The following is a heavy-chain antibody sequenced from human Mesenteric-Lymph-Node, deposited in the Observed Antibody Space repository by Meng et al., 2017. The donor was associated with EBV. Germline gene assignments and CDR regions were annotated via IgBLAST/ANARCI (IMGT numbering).Heavy chain of an antibody. CDR1: GGSFSPYT. CDR2: IIPMFGTA. Sequence: LVQSEAEVRKPGSSVKVSCKASGGSFSPYTITWVRQAPGQGLEWMGRIIPMFGTAKYAQNFQGRVTITADESTNTAYMELSSLRSDDTAVYYCARVWGGYSFGLSDYWGQGTLVTVSS. J-gene: IGHJ4*02. D-gene: IGHD5-18*01. V-gene: IGHV1-69*01. CDR3: ARVWGGYSFGLSDY.